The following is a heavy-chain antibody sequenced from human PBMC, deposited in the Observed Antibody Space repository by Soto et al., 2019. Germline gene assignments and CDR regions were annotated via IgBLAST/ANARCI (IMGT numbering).Heavy chain of an antibody. Sequence: PGGSLRLSCVASGFTFSTYSMNWVRQAPGKGLEWISFITSSSDRIYYADSVKGRFTISRDNAKNSLYLQMNNLGAEDTAVYYCARETSTANEGLAYWGQGTLVPVSS. J-gene: IGHJ1*01. V-gene: IGHV3-48*01. D-gene: IGHD2-2*01. CDR2: ITSSSDRI. CDR1: GFTFSTYS. CDR3: ARETSTANEGLAY.